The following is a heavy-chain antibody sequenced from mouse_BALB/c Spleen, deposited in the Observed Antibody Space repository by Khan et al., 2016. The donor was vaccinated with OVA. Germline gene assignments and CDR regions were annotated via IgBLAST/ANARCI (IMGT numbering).Heavy chain of an antibody. CDR1: GYTFTNYG. V-gene: IGHV9-3-1*01. CDR2: INTYTGEP. J-gene: IGHJ4*01. Sequence: QIQLVQSGPELKKPGETVKISCKASGYTFTNYGMNWVKQSPGKALKWMGWINTYTGEPTYADDFKGRFAFSLETSASTAYLQINNLKNEDTATYYFGSPPYFSFTLDYWGQGTSGTVSS. CDR3: GSPPYFSFTLDY. D-gene: IGHD1-1*01.